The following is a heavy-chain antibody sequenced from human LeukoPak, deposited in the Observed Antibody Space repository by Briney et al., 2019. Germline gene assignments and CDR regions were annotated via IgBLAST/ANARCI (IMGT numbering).Heavy chain of an antibody. CDR3: ARSFGSGYDYYYYFMDV. J-gene: IGHJ6*03. V-gene: IGHV1-69*06. Sequence: ASVKVSCKASGGTFSSNAISWVRQAPGQGLEWMGWIIPIFGTANYAQKFQGRVTITADKSTSTAYMELSSLRSEDTAVYFCARSFGSGYDYYYYFMDVWGKGTTVTVSS. CDR2: IIPIFGTA. CDR1: GGTFSSNA. D-gene: IGHD5-12*01.